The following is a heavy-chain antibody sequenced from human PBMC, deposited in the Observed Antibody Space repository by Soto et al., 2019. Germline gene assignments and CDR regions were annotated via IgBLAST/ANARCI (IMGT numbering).Heavy chain of an antibody. CDR2: INPSGGST. CDR1: GYTFTSYY. V-gene: IGHV1-46*01. CDR3: LSDLVNSYCPFDYYYVYGMYV. Sequence: ASVKVSCKASGYTFTSYYMHWVRQAPGQGLEWMGIINPSGGSTSYAQKLQGRVTMTRDTSTSTVYMELSSLRSEDTAVYYCLSDLVNSYCPFDYYYVYGMYVWGQGTTVTVSS. J-gene: IGHJ6*02. D-gene: IGHD5-18*01.